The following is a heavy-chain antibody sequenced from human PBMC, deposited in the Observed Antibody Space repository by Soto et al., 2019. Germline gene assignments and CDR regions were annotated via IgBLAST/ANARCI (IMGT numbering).Heavy chain of an antibody. J-gene: IGHJ5*02. CDR3: ARSNLHLTTVTPNWFDP. D-gene: IGHD4-4*01. V-gene: IGHV1-2*02. Sequence: ASVKVSCKAGGYTFSDYYIQWVRQAPGQGLEYMGWISPKSGGAAYAQKFRGRVTMTRDTSVNLAYLHLSSLTSDDTAVYYCARSNLHLTTVTPNWFDPWGQGTLVTVSS. CDR1: GYTFSDYY. CDR2: ISPKSGGA.